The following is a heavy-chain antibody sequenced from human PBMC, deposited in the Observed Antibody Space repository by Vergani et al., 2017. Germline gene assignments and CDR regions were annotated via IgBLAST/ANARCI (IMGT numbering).Heavy chain of an antibody. V-gene: IGHV1-2*02. CDR3: ARCRPSGGSGVGASGY. Sequence: QVQLVQSGAEVKKPGASVKVSCKASGYTFTGYYMHWVRQAPGQGLGWMGWINPNSGGTNYAQKFQGRVTMTRDTSISAAYSELSRLRADDTAVYYGARCRPSGGSGVGASGYWGQGTLVTVSS. D-gene: IGHD1-26*01. J-gene: IGHJ4*02. CDR2: INPNSGGT. CDR1: GYTFTGYY.